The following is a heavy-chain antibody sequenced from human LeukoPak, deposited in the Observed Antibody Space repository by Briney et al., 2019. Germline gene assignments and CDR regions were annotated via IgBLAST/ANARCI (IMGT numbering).Heavy chain of an antibody. CDR1: GFTFTRYW. CDR2: INENGSEK. D-gene: IGHD1-26*01. V-gene: IGHV3-7*01. J-gene: IGHJ4*02. CDR3: AKAANEWELLAGYFDY. Sequence: GGSLRLSCAASGFTFTRYWMSWVRQAPGKGLEWVANINENGSEKKYLDSVKGRFTISRDNAKNLLYLQMSSLRAEDTAVYYCAKAANEWELLAGYFDYWGQGTLVTVSS.